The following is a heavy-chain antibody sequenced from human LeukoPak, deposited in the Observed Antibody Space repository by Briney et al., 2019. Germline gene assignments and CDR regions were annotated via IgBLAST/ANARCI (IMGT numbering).Heavy chain of an antibody. V-gene: IGHV4-39*07. Sequence: SETLSLTCTVSGGSISSSSYYWGWIRQPPGKGLEWIGSIYYSGSTYYNPSLKSRVTISVDTSKNQFSLKLSSVTAADTAVYCCARAYPYCTNGVCSYRFYFDYWGQGTLVTVSS. D-gene: IGHD2-8*01. CDR2: IYYSGST. CDR3: ARAYPYCTNGVCSYRFYFDY. CDR1: GGSISSSSYY. J-gene: IGHJ4*02.